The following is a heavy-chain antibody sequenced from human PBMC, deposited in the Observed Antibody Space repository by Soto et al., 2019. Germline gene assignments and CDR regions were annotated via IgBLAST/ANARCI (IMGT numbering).Heavy chain of an antibody. CDR2: IYWNDDK. CDR3: THSTNGYGGTVLLY. V-gene: IGHV2-5*01. CDR1: GFSLSTTGVA. J-gene: IGHJ4*02. Sequence: QITLKESGPTLVQPTQTLTLTCSFSGFSLSTTGVAVGWVRQPSGKALNWLALIYWNDDKRYSPSLQSRLTITKDTSKNQVVLTMTNMDPVDTATYYCTHSTNGYGGTVLLYWGQGTLVTVSS. D-gene: IGHD5-12*01.